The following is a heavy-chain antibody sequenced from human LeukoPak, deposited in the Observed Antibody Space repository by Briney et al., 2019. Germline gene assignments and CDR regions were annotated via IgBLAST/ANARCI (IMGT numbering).Heavy chain of an antibody. J-gene: IGHJ4*02. CDR1: GFSFSDYA. CDR2: IYSGGST. D-gene: IGHD3-10*01. CDR3: ARGLTMSYGSGSYYY. Sequence: GGTLRLSCGASGFSFSDYAMHWVRQAPGKGLEWVSVIYSGGSTYYADSVKGRFTISRDNSKNTLYLQMNSLRAEDTAVYYCARGLTMSYGSGSYYYWGQGTLVTVSS. V-gene: IGHV3-66*01.